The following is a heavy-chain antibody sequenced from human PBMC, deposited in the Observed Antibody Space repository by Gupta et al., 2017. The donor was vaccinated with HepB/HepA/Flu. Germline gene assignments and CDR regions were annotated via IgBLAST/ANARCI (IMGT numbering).Heavy chain of an antibody. V-gene: IGHV5-51*01. D-gene: IGHD6-13*01. CDR1: GYSFTSYW. CDR2: IYPGDSDT. Sequence: EVQLVQSGAEVKKPGESLKISCKGSGYSFTSYWIGWVRQMPGKGLEWMGIIYPGDSDTRYSPSFQGQVTISADKSISTAYLQWSSLKASDTAMYYCARQVAAAGIKSGDYYYYYGMDVWGQGTTVTVSS. CDR3: ARQVAAAGIKSGDYYYYYGMDV. J-gene: IGHJ6*02.